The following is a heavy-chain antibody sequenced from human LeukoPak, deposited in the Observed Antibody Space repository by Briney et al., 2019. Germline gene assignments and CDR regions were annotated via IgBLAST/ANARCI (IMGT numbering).Heavy chain of an antibody. CDR1: GGTFSSYA. CDR3: ARDPRRAAAGFLFDY. Sequence: ASVKVSCKASGGTFSSYAISWVRQAPGQGLEWMGGIIPIFGTANCAQKFQGRVTITADESTSTAYMELSSLRSEDTAVYYCARDPRRAAAGFLFDYWGQGTLVTVSS. V-gene: IGHV1-69*13. J-gene: IGHJ4*02. CDR2: IIPIFGTA. D-gene: IGHD6-13*01.